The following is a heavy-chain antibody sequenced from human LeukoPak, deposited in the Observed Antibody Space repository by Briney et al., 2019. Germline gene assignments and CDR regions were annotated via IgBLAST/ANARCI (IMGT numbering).Heavy chain of an antibody. J-gene: IGHJ6*03. V-gene: IGHV4-38-2*02. CDR2: IYHSGST. D-gene: IGHD1-26*01. CDR3: ARVLAEPDLYYYYMDV. Sequence: PSETLSLTCTVSGYSISSGYYWGWIRQPPGKGLEWIGSIYHSGSTYYNSSLKSRVTISVDTSKNQFSLKLSSVTAADTAVYYCARVLAEPDLYYYYMDVWGKGTTVTVSS. CDR1: GYSISSGYY.